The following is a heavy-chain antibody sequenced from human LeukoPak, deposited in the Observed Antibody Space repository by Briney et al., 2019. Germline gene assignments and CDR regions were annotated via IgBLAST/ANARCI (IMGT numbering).Heavy chain of an antibody. CDR1: GFTFSSYG. D-gene: IGHD3-10*01. Sequence: GGSLRLSCAASGFTFSSYGIHWVRQAPGKGLEWVAAIAYDGSNKYYADSVKGRFTISRDNSKNTLYLQMNSLRAEDTAVYYCARDNYNDHFDYWGQGTLVTVSS. CDR2: IAYDGSNK. CDR3: ARDNYNDHFDY. V-gene: IGHV3-30*03. J-gene: IGHJ4*02.